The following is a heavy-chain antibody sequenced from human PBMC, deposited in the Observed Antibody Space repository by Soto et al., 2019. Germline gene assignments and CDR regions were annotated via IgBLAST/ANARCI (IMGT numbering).Heavy chain of an antibody. CDR3: AGESPGGKGDAH. V-gene: IGHV1-69*17. D-gene: IGHD3-16*01. Sequence: QVQLVQSGAEVKRPGSSVKVSCESSGDTFNSYVISWVRQAPGQGLEWMGGIIPIIGVTHYAQKFQGRVAISVRSSTGTASMELTTLGVGDTALYQCAGESPGGKGDAHWGQGTLVTASS. CDR2: IIPIIGVT. CDR1: GDTFNSYV. J-gene: IGHJ4*02.